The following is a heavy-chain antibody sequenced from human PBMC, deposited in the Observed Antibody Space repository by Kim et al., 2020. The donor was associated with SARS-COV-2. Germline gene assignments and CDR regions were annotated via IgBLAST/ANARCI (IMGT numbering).Heavy chain of an antibody. J-gene: IGHJ3*02. Sequence: SETLSLTCTVSGGSISSGSYYWSWIRQPAGKGLEWIGRIYTSGSTNYNPSLKSRVTISVDTSKNQFSLKLSSVTAADTAVYYCAGAYCSGGSCYQSDAFDIWGQGTMVTVSS. CDR2: IYTSGST. CDR1: GGSISSGSYY. D-gene: IGHD2-15*01. CDR3: AGAYCSGGSCYQSDAFDI. V-gene: IGHV4-61*02.